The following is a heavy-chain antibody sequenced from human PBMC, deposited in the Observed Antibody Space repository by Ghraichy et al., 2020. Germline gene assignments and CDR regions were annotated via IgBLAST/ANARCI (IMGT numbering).Heavy chain of an antibody. CDR2: IYYSGST. CDR3: ARGSYDILTGYLYYYGMDV. J-gene: IGHJ6*02. Sequence: SETLSLTCTVSGGSISSYYWSWIRQPPGKGLEWIGYIYYSGSTNYNPSLKSRVTISVDRSKNQFSLKLSSVTAADTAVYYCARGSYDILTGYLYYYGMDVWGQGTTVTVSS. D-gene: IGHD3-9*01. V-gene: IGHV4-59*01. CDR1: GGSISSYY.